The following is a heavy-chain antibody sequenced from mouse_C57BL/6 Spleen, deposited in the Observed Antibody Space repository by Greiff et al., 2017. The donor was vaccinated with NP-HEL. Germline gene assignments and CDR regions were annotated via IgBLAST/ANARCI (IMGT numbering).Heavy chain of an antibody. J-gene: IGHJ1*03. V-gene: IGHV5-4*01. CDR1: GFTFSSYA. D-gene: IGHD1-1*01. CDR2: ISDGGSYT. Sequence: EVMLVESGGGLVKPGGSLKLSCAASGFTFSSYAMSWVRQTPEKRLEWVATISDGGSYTYYPDNVKGRFTISRDNAKNNLYLQMSHLKSEDTAMYYCARDDYYGSSFYWYFDVWGTGTTVTVSS. CDR3: ARDDYYGSSFYWYFDV.